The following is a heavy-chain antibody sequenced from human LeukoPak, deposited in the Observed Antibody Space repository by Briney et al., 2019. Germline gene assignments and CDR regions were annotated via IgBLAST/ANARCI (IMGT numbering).Heavy chain of an antibody. CDR2: IKQDGSEK. D-gene: IGHD5-18*01. CDR1: GFTFSSYW. CDR3: ARDTGGGYSCYDC. J-gene: IGHJ4*02. V-gene: IGHV3-7*01. Sequence: PGGSLRLSCAASGFTFSSYWMTWIRQAPGKGLDGLANIKQDGSEKYYVDSVKGRFTISRDNAKNSLYLQMNSLRAEDTAVYYCARDTGGGYSCYDCWGQGTLVTVSS.